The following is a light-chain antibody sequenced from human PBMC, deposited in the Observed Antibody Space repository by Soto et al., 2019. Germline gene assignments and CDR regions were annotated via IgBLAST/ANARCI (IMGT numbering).Light chain of an antibody. CDR2: GNS. CDR3: QSYDSSLSFYV. Sequence: QSVLTQPPSVSGAPGQRVTISCTGSSSNIGAGYDVHWYQQLPGTAPKLLIYGNSNRPSGVPDRFSGSKSGTSASLAITGLQAEDEADYYSQSYDSSLSFYVCGTGTKVTVL. V-gene: IGLV1-40*01. J-gene: IGLJ1*01. CDR1: SSNIGAGYD.